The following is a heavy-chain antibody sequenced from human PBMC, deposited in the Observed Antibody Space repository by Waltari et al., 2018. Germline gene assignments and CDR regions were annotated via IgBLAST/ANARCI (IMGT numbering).Heavy chain of an antibody. J-gene: IGHJ6*02. CDR1: GGSFSGYY. CDR2: INHSGST. Sequence: QVQLQQWGAGLLKPSETLSLTCAVYGGSFSGYYWSWIRQPPGKGLEWIGEINHSGSTNDNPSLKRRVTISVDTSKNQFSLKLSSVTAADAAVYYCARGTATYYYGMDVWGQGTTVTVSS. CDR3: ARGTATYYYGMDV. V-gene: IGHV4-34*01.